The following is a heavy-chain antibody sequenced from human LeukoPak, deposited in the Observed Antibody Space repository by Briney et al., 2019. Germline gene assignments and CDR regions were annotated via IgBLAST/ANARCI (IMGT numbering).Heavy chain of an antibody. D-gene: IGHD2-15*01. J-gene: IGHJ4*02. CDR1: GYSFTTSW. V-gene: IGHV5-51*01. CDR3: ARRGYCSGGSCYYFDY. CDR2: IYPGDSDT. Sequence: GESLKISCEASGYSFTTSWIAWVRQMPGKGLEWMGIIYPGDSDTRYSPSFQGQVTISADKSISTAYLQWSSLKASDTAMYYCARRGYCSGGSCYYFDYWGQGTLVTVSS.